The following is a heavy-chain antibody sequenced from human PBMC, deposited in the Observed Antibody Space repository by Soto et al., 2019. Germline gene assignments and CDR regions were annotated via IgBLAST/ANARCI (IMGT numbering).Heavy chain of an antibody. V-gene: IGHV3-23*01. CDR3: AKDRVDYGDYRGLDY. Sequence: EVQLLESGGGLVQPGGYLRLACAASGYTFSSYAMTWVRQAPGKGLEWVSAISGSGTNRYYADSVKGRFTISRDNSQNTLYLQTTSLRAEDTAVYYCAKDRVDYGDYRGLDYWGQGTLVTVSS. CDR1: GYTFSSYA. J-gene: IGHJ4*02. D-gene: IGHD4-17*01. CDR2: ISGSGTNR.